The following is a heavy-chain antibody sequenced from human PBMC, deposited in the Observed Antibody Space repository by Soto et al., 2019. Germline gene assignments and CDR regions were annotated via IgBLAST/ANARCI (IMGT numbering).Heavy chain of an antibody. D-gene: IGHD3-10*01. V-gene: IGHV1-69*06. CDR3: ARVTSMVRGVIDNWFDP. Sequence: QVPLVQSGAEVKKPGSSVTVSCKASGGTFSSYAIHWVRQAPGQGLEWMGGIIPMSGPAKYAQRSQGRVTITAGKSTTTVYMELTSRASQDTAVEYCARVTSMVRGVIDNWFDPWGHGTLVTVSS. CDR1: GGTFSSYA. J-gene: IGHJ5*02. CDR2: IIPMSGPA.